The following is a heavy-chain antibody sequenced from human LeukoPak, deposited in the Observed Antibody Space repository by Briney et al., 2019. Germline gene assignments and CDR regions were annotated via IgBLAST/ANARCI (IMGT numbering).Heavy chain of an antibody. V-gene: IGHV1-2*02. D-gene: IGHD3-22*01. J-gene: IGHJ4*02. Sequence: ASVNVSCKASGYTFTGYYMHWVRQAPGQGLEWMGWINPNSGGTNYAQKFQGRVTMTRDTSISTAYMELSRLRSDDRAVYYCARSNYYDSSGYYYNWGQGTLVSVSS. CDR1: GYTFTGYY. CDR3: ARSNYYDSSGYYYN. CDR2: INPNSGGT.